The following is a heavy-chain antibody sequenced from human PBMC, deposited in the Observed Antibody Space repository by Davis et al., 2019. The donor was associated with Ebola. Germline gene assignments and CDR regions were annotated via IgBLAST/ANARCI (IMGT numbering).Heavy chain of an antibody. D-gene: IGHD2-2*01. J-gene: IGHJ6*02. Sequence: ASVKVSCKASGYTFTSYGISWVGQAPGQGLEWMGGISAYNGNTNYAKKFQGRVTMTTDTSTSIVYMELRSLRSDDTAVYYCASGHCSSTSCYHYYYGMDVWGQGTTVTVSS. CDR1: GYTFTSYG. CDR2: ISAYNGNT. V-gene: IGHV1-18*01. CDR3: ASGHCSSTSCYHYYYGMDV.